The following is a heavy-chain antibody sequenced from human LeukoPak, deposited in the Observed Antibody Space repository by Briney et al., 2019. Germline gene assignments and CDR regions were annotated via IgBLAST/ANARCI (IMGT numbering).Heavy chain of an antibody. CDR3: ARDRDGGVGTIDY. V-gene: IGHV1-2*06. CDR1: GYTFIDYW. D-gene: IGHD3-3*01. J-gene: IGHJ4*02. Sequence: ASVKVSCKASGYTFIDYWIHWVRQAPGQGLEWMGRININSGGTNYAQKFQGRVIMTRATSISTAYMELSRLRFDDTAVYYCARDRDGGVGTIDYWGQGTLVPVSS. CDR2: ININSGGT.